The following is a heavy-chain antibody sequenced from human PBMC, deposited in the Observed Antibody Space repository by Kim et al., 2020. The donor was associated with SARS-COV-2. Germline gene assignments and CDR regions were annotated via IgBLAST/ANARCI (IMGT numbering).Heavy chain of an antibody. V-gene: IGHV3-72*01. Sequence: AGSVKGRFTISRDDSKNSLYLQMNSLNTEDTAVYYCASALYGSGSHYSDYWGQGTLVTVSS. D-gene: IGHD3-10*01. CDR3: ASALYGSGSHYSDY. J-gene: IGHJ4*02.